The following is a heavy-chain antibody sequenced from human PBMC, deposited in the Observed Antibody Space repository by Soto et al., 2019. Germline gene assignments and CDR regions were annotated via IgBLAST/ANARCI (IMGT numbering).Heavy chain of an antibody. Sequence: QVQLQESGPGLVKPSDTLSLTCAVSGYSISSSNWWGWIRQPPGKGLEWIGYIYYSGTTYYNPSLKSRVTMLVDTAKNQFSLKLTSVTAVDTAVYYCARREIQGPIDYWGQGTLVTVSS. CDR1: GYSISSSNW. J-gene: IGHJ4*02. CDR2: IYYSGTT. V-gene: IGHV4-28*01. D-gene: IGHD1-26*01. CDR3: ARREIQGPIDY.